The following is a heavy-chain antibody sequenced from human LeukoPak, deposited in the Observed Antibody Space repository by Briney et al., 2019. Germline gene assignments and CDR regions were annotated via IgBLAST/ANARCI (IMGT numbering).Heavy chain of an antibody. CDR2: ISAYNGNT. CDR1: GYTFTSYG. J-gene: IGHJ6*03. CDR3: ARANSSSWYGQPDYYYYYYMDV. Sequence: ASVKVSCKASGYTFTSYGISWVRQAPGQGLEWMGWISAYNGNTNYAQKFQGRVTITADESTSTAYMELSSLRSEDTAVYYCARANSSSWYGQPDYYYYYYMDVWGKGTTVTVSS. V-gene: IGHV1-18*01. D-gene: IGHD6-13*01.